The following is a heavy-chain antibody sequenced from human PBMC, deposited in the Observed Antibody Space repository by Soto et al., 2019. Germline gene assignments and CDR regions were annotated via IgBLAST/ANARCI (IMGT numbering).Heavy chain of an antibody. D-gene: IGHD3-22*01. CDR3: ARDPLLSYDSSGYYYAVGFYFDY. Sequence: SVKVSCKASGFTFTSSSVQWVRQARGQRLEWIGWITVGTGNTNYAQKFQERVTITRDTSASTAYMELSSLRSEDTAVYYCARDPLLSYDSSGYYYAVGFYFDYWGQGTLVTVSS. J-gene: IGHJ4*02. CDR2: ITVGTGNT. V-gene: IGHV1-58*01. CDR1: GFTFTSSS.